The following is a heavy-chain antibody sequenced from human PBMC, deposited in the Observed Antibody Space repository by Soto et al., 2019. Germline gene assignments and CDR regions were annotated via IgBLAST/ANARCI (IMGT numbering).Heavy chain of an antibody. CDR1: GFSLSTSGMC. Sequence: SGPTLVNPTQTLTLTCTFSGFSLSTSGMCVGWVRQPPGKALEWLALIDWHDDKYCRTSLKTRLTISKDTSKNHVVLTMSNMDPVDTATCYCARIPVAAAGFYGMDVWGQGTTVTVSS. CDR2: IDWHDDK. D-gene: IGHD6-13*01. V-gene: IGHV2-70*20. CDR3: ARIPVAAAGFYGMDV. J-gene: IGHJ6*02.